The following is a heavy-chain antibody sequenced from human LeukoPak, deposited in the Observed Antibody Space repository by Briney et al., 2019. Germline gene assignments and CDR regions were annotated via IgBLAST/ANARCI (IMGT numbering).Heavy chain of an antibody. CDR1: GFTFSSYW. CDR3: ARAWEYYYYMDV. V-gene: IGHV3-7*01. Sequence: GGSLRLSCAASGFTFSSYWMSWVRRAPGKGLECVANIKQDGSEKYYVDSVKGRFTISRDNAKNSLYLQMNSLRAEDTAVYYCARAWEYYYYMDVWGKGTTVTVSS. J-gene: IGHJ6*03. CDR2: IKQDGSEK. D-gene: IGHD1-26*01.